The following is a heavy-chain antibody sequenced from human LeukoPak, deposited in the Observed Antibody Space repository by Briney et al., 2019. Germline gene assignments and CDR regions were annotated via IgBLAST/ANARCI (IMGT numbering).Heavy chain of an antibody. Sequence: QPGGSLRLSCAASGFTSSSYEMNWVRQAPGKGLEWVSYISTSGSTKYYADSVKGRLTISRDNAKNSLYLQMNSLRAEDTAVYYCARGIGSGSYPYYYYYMGVWGKGTTVTVSS. CDR2: ISTSGSTK. D-gene: IGHD3-10*01. J-gene: IGHJ6*03. CDR3: ARGIGSGSYPYYYYYMGV. CDR1: GFTSSSYE. V-gene: IGHV3-48*03.